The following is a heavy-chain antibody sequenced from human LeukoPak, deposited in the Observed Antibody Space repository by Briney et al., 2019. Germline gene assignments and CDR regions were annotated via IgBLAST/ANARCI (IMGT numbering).Heavy chain of an antibody. CDR1: GFTFSSYW. CDR2: IKQDGSEK. Sequence: GGSLRLSCAASGFTFSSYWMSWVRQAPGKGLEWVANIKQDGSEKYYVDSVKGRFTISRDNAKNSLYLQMNSLRAEDTAVHYCARDPRKGYCSGGSCYPGYWGQGTLVTVSS. V-gene: IGHV3-7*03. J-gene: IGHJ4*02. D-gene: IGHD2-15*01. CDR3: ARDPRKGYCSGGSCYPGY.